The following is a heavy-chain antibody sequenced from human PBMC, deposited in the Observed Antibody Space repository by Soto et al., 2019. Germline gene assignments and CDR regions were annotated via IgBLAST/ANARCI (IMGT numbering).Heavy chain of an antibody. Sequence: QLQLQESGSGLVKPSQTLSLTCAVSGGSISSGGYSWSWIRQPPGKGLEWIGYIYHSGSTYYNPSLKSRVTISVDRSKNQFSLKLSSVTAADTAVYYCARGGAQSWRQQLSNWFDPWGQGTLVTVSS. CDR2: IYHSGST. D-gene: IGHD6-13*01. CDR1: GGSISSGGYS. V-gene: IGHV4-30-2*01. CDR3: ARGGAQSWRQQLSNWFDP. J-gene: IGHJ5*02.